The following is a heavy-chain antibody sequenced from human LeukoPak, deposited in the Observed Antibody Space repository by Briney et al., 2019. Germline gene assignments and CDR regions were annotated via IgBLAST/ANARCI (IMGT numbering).Heavy chain of an antibody. CDR3: ARCRGTGFRYYFDY. Sequence: GGSLRLSCAASGFTFSSYGMHWVRQAPGKGLEWVAVISYDGSNKYYADSVKGRFTISRDNSKNTLYLQMDSLRAEDTAVYYCARCRGTGFRYYFDYWGQGTLVTVSS. V-gene: IGHV3-30*03. CDR2: ISYDGSNK. D-gene: IGHD1-14*01. CDR1: GFTFSSYG. J-gene: IGHJ4*02.